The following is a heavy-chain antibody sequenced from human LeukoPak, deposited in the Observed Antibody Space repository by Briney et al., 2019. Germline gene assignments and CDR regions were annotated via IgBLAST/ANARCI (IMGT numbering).Heavy chain of an antibody. Sequence: PGGSLRLSCAASGFTFSNYGMHWVRQAPGKGLEWVAFMRYDGSYKNYADSVKGRFTISRDNSKNTLYLQMNSLRGEDTAVYYCTKDAARTYYGSGSYLVDYWGQGTLVTVSS. CDR2: MRYDGSYK. CDR3: TKDAARTYYGSGSYLVDY. V-gene: IGHV3-30*02. CDR1: GFTFSNYG. J-gene: IGHJ4*02. D-gene: IGHD3-10*01.